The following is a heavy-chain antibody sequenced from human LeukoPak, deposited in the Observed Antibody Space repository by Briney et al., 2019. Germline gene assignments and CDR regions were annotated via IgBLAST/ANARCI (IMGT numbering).Heavy chain of an antibody. CDR1: GFTFSSYG. D-gene: IGHD6-13*01. Sequence: GGSLRLSCAASGFTFSSYGMHWVRPAPGKGLEWMAVISYDGSNKYYADSVKGRFTISRDNSKNTLYLQMNSLRAEDTAVYYCAKDVQQLGSEIDYWGQGTLVTVSS. CDR2: ISYDGSNK. V-gene: IGHV3-30*18. CDR3: AKDVQQLGSEIDY. J-gene: IGHJ4*02.